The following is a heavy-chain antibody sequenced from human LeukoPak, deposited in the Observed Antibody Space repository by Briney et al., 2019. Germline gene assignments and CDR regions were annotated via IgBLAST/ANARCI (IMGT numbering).Heavy chain of an antibody. Sequence: SETLSLTCTVSGGSISSGGYYWSWIRQPPGEGLEWIGYIYHSGSTYYNPSLKSRVTISVDRSKNQFSLKLSSVTAADTAVYYCARSPKMATPDYWGQGTLVTVSS. V-gene: IGHV4-30-2*01. J-gene: IGHJ4*02. CDR1: GGSISSGGYY. D-gene: IGHD5-24*01. CDR2: IYHSGST. CDR3: ARSPKMATPDY.